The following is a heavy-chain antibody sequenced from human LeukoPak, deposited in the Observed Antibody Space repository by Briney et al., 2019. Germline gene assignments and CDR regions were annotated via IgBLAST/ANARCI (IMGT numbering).Heavy chain of an antibody. CDR2: ISSSSSTI. D-gene: IGHD6-13*01. J-gene: IGHJ4*02. V-gene: IGHV3-48*01. Sequence: GGSLRLSCTASGFTFSSYSMNWVRQAPGKGLEWVSYISSSSSTIYYADSVKGRFTISRDNAKNSLYLQMNSLRAEDTAVYYCARSVIAAAGMRRPDYWGQGTLVTVSS. CDR1: GFTFSSYS. CDR3: ARSVIAAAGMRRPDY.